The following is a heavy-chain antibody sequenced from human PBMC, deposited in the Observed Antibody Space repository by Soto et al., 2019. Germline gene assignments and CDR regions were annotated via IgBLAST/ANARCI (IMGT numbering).Heavy chain of an antibody. CDR3: AREVWKLRTVVTPGHWFDP. CDR1: GGTFSSYA. J-gene: IGHJ5*02. CDR2: IIPIFGTA. D-gene: IGHD2-21*02. Sequence: SVKVSCKASGGTFSSYAISRVRQAPGQGLEWMGGIIPIFGTANYAQKFQGRVTITADESTSTAYMELSSLRSEDTAVYYCAREVWKLRTVVTPGHWFDPWGQGTLVTVSS. V-gene: IGHV1-69*13.